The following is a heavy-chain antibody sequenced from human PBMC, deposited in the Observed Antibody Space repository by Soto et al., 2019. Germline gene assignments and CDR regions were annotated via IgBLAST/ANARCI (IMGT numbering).Heavy chain of an antibody. CDR3: ARDPIAAAGPYYFDY. CDR2: INAGNGNT. V-gene: IGHV1-3*01. CDR1: GYTFTSYA. J-gene: IGHJ4*02. Sequence: ASVKVSCKASGYTFTSYAMHWVRQAPGQRLEWMGWINAGNGNTKYSQNFQGRVTITRDTSASTAHMELSSLRSEDTAVYYCARDPIAAAGPYYFDYWGQGTLVTVSS. D-gene: IGHD6-13*01.